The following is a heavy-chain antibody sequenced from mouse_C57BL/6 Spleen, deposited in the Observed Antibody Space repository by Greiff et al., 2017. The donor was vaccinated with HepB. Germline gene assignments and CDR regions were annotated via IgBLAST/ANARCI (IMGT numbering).Heavy chain of an antibody. J-gene: IGHJ1*03. D-gene: IGHD1-1*01. V-gene: IGHV5-6*02. Sequence: DVKLQESGGDLVKPGGSLKLSCAASGFTFSSYGMSWVRQTPDKRLEWVATISSGGSYTYYPDSVKGRFTISRDNAKNTLYLQMSSLKSEDTAMYYCARPLITTVVAHWYFDVWGTGTTVTVSS. CDR3: ARPLITTVVAHWYFDV. CDR1: GFTFSSYG. CDR2: ISSGGSYT.